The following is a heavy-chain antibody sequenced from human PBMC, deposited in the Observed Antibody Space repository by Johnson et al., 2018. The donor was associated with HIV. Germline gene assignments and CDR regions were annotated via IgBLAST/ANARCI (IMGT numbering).Heavy chain of an antibody. V-gene: IGHV3-30*03. CDR2: ISYDGSNK. D-gene: IGHD6-13*01. Sequence: QMLLVESGGGVVQPGRSLRLSCAASGFTFSSYGMHWVRQAPGKGLEWVAVISYDGSNKYYADSVKGRFTISRDNSKNTLYLQMNSLRAEDTAVYYCARDRAAAGTDALDIWGQGTMVTVSS. J-gene: IGHJ3*02. CDR1: GFTFSSYG. CDR3: ARDRAAAGTDALDI.